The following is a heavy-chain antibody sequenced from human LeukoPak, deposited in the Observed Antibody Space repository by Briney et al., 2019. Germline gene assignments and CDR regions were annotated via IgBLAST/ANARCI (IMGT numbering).Heavy chain of an antibody. CDR2: IYHGGST. D-gene: IGHD3-10*01. CDR1: GYSISSGYY. Sequence: PSETLSLTCTVSGYSISSGYYWGWIRQPPGKGLEWIGSIYHGGSTYYNPSLKSRVTISVDTSKNQFSLKLSSVTAADTAVYYCARGGQLRSGSYYIWENWFDPWGQGTLVTVSS. CDR3: ARGGQLRSGSYYIWENWFDP. J-gene: IGHJ5*02. V-gene: IGHV4-38-2*02.